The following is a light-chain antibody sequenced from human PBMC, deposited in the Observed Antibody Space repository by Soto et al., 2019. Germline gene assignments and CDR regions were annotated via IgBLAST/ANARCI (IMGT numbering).Light chain of an antibody. CDR3: QQRSNWPSLT. CDR1: QDIGTN. J-gene: IGKJ4*01. V-gene: IGKV3-11*01. CDR2: DAS. Sequence: EIVMTQSPGTLSVSPGERATLSCRASQDIGTNLAWYQQRPGQAPRLLISDASNRATGIPARFSGSGSETDFTLTISSLEPEDSAVYYCQQRSNWPSLTFGGGTKVDIK.